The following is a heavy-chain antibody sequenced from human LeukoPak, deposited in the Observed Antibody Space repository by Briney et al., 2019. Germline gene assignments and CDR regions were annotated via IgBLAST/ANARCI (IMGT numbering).Heavy chain of an antibody. CDR3: ARGPSYYYGSGSYYPYYYYYMDV. Sequence: ASVKVSCKASGYTFTGYYIHWVRQAPGQGLEWMGWINPNNGGTNYAQKFQGRVTMTRDTSISTAYMELSSLRSEDTAVYYCARGPSYYYGSGSYYPYYYYYMDVWGKGTTVTVSS. J-gene: IGHJ6*03. CDR1: GYTFTGYY. CDR2: INPNNGGT. D-gene: IGHD3-10*01. V-gene: IGHV1-2*02.